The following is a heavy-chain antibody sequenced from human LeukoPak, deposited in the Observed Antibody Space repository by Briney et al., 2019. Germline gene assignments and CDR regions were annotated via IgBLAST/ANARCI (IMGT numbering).Heavy chain of an antibody. CDR3: ARVRGVGATPAGFDY. CDR1: GYTFTSYG. Sequence: ASVKVSCKASGYTFTSYGISWVRQAPGQGLEWMGCISAYNGNTNYAQKLQGRVTMTTDTSTSTAYMELRSLRSDDTAVYYCARVRGVGATPAGFDYWGQGTLVTVSS. V-gene: IGHV1-18*01. J-gene: IGHJ4*02. CDR2: ISAYNGNT. D-gene: IGHD1-26*01.